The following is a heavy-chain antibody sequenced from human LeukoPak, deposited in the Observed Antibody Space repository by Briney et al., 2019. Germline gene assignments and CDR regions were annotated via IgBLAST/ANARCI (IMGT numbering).Heavy chain of an antibody. D-gene: IGHD4-17*01. Sequence: PGGSLRLSCAASGFTFSSYSMNWVRQAPGKGLEWVSSISSSSSYIYYADSVKGRFTISRDNAKNSLYLQMNSLRAEDTAVYYCAAYGDYFYPYPSAFDIGAKGKMLTV. CDR1: GFTFSSYS. J-gene: IGHJ3*02. CDR3: AAYGDYFYPYPSAFDI. V-gene: IGHV3-21*01. CDR2: ISSSSSYI.